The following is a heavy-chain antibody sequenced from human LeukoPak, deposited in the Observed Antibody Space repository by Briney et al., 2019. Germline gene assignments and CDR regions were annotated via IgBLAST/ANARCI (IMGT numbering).Heavy chain of an antibody. J-gene: IGHJ4*02. D-gene: IGHD6-19*01. Sequence: PGGSLRLSCVASGFTFSSYWMSWVRQAPGKGLECVANINQDGSEKYYVDSVKGRFTISRDNAKNSLYLQMNSLRAEDTAIYYCARDTAGCDYWGQGTLVTVSS. CDR2: INQDGSEK. V-gene: IGHV3-7*01. CDR1: GFTFSSYW. CDR3: ARDTAGCDY.